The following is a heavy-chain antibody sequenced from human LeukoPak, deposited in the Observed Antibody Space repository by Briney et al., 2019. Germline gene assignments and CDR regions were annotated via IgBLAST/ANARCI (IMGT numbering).Heavy chain of an antibody. D-gene: IGHD3-10*01. CDR3: ARMSVVRGVTSFDY. V-gene: IGHV1-18*01. J-gene: IGHJ4*02. CDR2: INTYNGKT. CDR1: GCTFSNYG. Sequence: ASVKVSCKASGCTFSNYGVSWVRQAPGQGLEWMGWINTYNGKTKFAQELQGRVTMTTDTSTSTAYMELRSLTSDDTALYYCARMSVVRGVTSFDYWGQGTLVTVSS.